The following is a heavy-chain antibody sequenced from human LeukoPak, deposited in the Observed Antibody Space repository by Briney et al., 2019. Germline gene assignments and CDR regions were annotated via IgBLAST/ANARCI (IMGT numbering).Heavy chain of an antibody. CDR1: GFTFSSYA. CDR3: ARNVLRYFDWLLHKTYFDY. Sequence: GRSLGLSCAASGFTFSSYAMHWVRQAPGKGLEWVAVISYDGSNKYYADSVKGRFTISRDNSKNTLYLQMNSLRAEDTAVYYCARNVLRYFDWLLHKTYFDYWGQGTLVTVSS. V-gene: IGHV3-30-3*01. D-gene: IGHD3-9*01. J-gene: IGHJ4*02. CDR2: ISYDGSNK.